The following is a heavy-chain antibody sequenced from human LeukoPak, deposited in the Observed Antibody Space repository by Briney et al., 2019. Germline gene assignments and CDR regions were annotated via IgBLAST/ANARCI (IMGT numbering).Heavy chain of an antibody. J-gene: IGHJ4*02. CDR1: GFPFSSYG. D-gene: IGHD3-16*01. CDR2: IRYDGSNK. CDR3: AKRSGLWGSLDY. V-gene: IGHV3-30*02. Sequence: GGSLRLFCGASGFPFSSYGLHWVRQAPGKGLEWVAFIRYDGSNKYYADSVKGRLTISRDNSKNTLYLQMNSLRAEDTAVYYCAKRSGLWGSLDYWGQGTLVTVSS.